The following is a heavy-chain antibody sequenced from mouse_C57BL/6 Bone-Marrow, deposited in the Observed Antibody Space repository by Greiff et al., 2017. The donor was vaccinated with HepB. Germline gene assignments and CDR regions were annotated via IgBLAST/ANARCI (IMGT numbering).Heavy chain of an antibody. J-gene: IGHJ1*03. V-gene: IGHV14-4*01. CDR3: TFGYFDV. CDR1: GFNIKDDY. Sequence: VQLQQSGAELVRPGASVKLSCTASGFNIKDDYMHWVKQRPEQGLEWIGWIDPENGDTEYASKFQGKATITADTSSTTAYLQRSSLTSEDTAVYYCTFGYFDVWGTGTTVTVSS. CDR2: IDPENGDT.